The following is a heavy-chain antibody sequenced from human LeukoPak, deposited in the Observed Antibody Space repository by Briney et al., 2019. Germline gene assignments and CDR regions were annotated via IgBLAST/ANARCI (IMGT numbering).Heavy chain of an antibody. V-gene: IGHV4-4*02. CDR3: ASANGDYSNWFDP. CDR1: GGSISSSNW. CDR2: IYHSGST. Sequence: SGTLSLTCAVSGGSISSSNWWSWVRQPPGKGLEWIGEIYHSGSTNYNPSLKSRVTISVGKSKNQFSLKLSSVTAADTAVYYCASANGDYSNWFDPWGQGTLVTVSS. D-gene: IGHD4-17*01. J-gene: IGHJ5*02.